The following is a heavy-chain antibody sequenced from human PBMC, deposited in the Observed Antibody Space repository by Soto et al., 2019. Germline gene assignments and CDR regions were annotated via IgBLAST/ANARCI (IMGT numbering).Heavy chain of an antibody. Sequence: EVQLVESGGGLVQPGGSLRLSCAASGFTFSSYWMSWVRQAPGKGLEWVANIKQDGSEKKYVDSVKGRFIISRDNAKNSLYLQMNSLRAEDTAVYYCARDFGNWNEHYFDYWGQGALVTVSS. CDR3: ARDFGNWNEHYFDY. D-gene: IGHD1-1*01. CDR1: GFTFSSYW. J-gene: IGHJ4*02. CDR2: IKQDGSEK. V-gene: IGHV3-7*01.